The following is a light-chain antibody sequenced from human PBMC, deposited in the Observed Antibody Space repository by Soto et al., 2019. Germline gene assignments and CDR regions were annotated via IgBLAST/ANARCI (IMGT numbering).Light chain of an antibody. CDR3: QQRSNWPPLT. CDR1: QSVSSY. Sequence: EIVLTQSPATLSLSPGERATLSCRASQSVSSYLAWYQQKPGQAPRLLIYDASNRATGIPARFSGSGSGRDFTLTISSLEPEDFAVYYCQQRSNWPPLTFGGGPKVEIK. V-gene: IGKV3-11*02. J-gene: IGKJ4*01. CDR2: DAS.